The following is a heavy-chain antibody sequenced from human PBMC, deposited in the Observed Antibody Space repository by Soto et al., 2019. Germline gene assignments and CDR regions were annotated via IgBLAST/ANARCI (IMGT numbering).Heavy chain of an antibody. V-gene: IGHV3-73*02. D-gene: IGHD2-21*02. CDR2: ISSKAASYAT. Sequence: EVQLVESGGGLVQPGGSLKLSCAASGFTLSGSRIHWVRQASGKGLEWVGRISSKAASYATAYAASVQGRFTISRDDSKNTAYLQMNSLKTGDTAVYYCTSQYCGGYCSRVDPWGQGSLVTVSS. CDR1: GFTLSGSR. J-gene: IGHJ5*02. CDR3: TSQYCGGYCSRVDP.